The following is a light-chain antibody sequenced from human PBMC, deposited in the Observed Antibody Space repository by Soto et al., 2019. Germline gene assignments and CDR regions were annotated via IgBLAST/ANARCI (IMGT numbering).Light chain of an antibody. CDR2: KAS. CDR1: QSISSW. V-gene: IGKV1-5*03. CDR3: QQYNSDPRT. Sequence: DIQMTQSPSTLSASVGDRVTITCRASQSISSWLAWYQQKPGKAPKLLIYKASSLESGVPSRFSGIGSGTDLTLTISSLQPDDFATYYCQQYNSDPRTFGQGTKVEIK. J-gene: IGKJ1*01.